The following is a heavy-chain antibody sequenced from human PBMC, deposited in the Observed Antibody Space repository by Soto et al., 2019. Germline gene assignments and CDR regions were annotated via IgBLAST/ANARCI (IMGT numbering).Heavy chain of an antibody. CDR3: ATAMYSRGPWFDP. CDR1: GDTFSIYA. Sequence: GAPVKLSCKAPGDTFSIYAISWGGQTPGQGLEWMGGIIPIFGTANYAQKFQGRVTITADKSTSTAYMELSSLRSEDTAVYYCATAMYSRGPWFDPWGQGTLVTVSS. D-gene: IGHD4-4*01. J-gene: IGHJ5*02. V-gene: IGHV1-69*06. CDR2: IIPIFGTA.